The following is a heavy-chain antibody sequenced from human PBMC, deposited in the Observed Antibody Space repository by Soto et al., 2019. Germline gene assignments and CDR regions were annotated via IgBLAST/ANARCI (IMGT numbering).Heavy chain of an antibody. CDR3: ARDRAAEFRG. Sequence: ASVKVSCKASGGTFSCYAISWVRQAPGQGLEWMGGIIPIFGTANYAQKFQGRVTITADESTSTAYMELSSLRSEDTAVYYCARDRAAEFRGWGQGTMVTVSS. J-gene: IGHJ4*02. CDR2: IIPIFGTA. CDR1: GGTFSCYA. D-gene: IGHD6-13*01. V-gene: IGHV1-69*13.